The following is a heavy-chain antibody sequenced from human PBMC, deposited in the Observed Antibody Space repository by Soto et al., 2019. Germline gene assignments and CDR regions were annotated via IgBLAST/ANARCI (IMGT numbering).Heavy chain of an antibody. CDR1: GFTFSSYA. CDR3: AKAESVYYDSSGYPDAFDI. V-gene: IGHV3-23*01. CDR2: ISGSGGST. J-gene: IGHJ3*02. Sequence: LRLSCAASGFTFSSYAMSWVRQAPGKGLEWVSAISGSGGSTYYADSVKGRFTISRDNSKNTLYLQMNSLRAEDTAVYYCAKAESVYYDSSGYPDAFDIWGQGTMVTVSS. D-gene: IGHD3-22*01.